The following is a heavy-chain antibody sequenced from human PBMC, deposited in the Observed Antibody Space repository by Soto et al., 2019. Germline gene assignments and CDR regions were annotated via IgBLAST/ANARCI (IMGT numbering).Heavy chain of an antibody. J-gene: IGHJ5*02. D-gene: IGHD5-12*01. CDR3: ASDCRLRVYNWFDP. CDR1: GFAFSSYS. Sequence: LRLSCAASGFAFSSYSMSWFRQAPGKGLEWVSCISSGCSSIYYADSVKGRLTISRDNAKTSLYLQTNSLRAEDTAVYYCASDCRLRVYNWFDPWGQGT. V-gene: IGHV3-21*01. CDR2: ISSGCSSI.